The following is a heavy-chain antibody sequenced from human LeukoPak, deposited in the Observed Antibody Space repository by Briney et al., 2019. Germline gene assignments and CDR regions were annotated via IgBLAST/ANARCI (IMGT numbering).Heavy chain of an antibody. V-gene: IGHV4-59*01. CDR1: GGSISSFY. CDR3: ARERAYCGADCYRYFDY. D-gene: IGHD2-21*02. J-gene: IGHJ4*02. CDR2: VYYSGRT. Sequence: VKPSETLSLTCTVSGGSISSFYWSWIRQPPGKGLEWIGYVYYSGRTNYNPSLKSRVTISVDTSKKQFSLKLSSVTAADTAVYYCARERAYCGADCYRYFDYWGQGTLVTVSS.